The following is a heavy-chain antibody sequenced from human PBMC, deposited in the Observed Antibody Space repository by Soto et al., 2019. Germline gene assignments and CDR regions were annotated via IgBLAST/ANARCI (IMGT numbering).Heavy chain of an antibody. D-gene: IGHD6-19*01. CDR2: INHSESP. J-gene: IGHJ4*02. CDR1: GGSFSGYY. V-gene: IGHV4-34*01. Sequence: QVQLQQWGAGLLKPSETLSLTCAVYGGSFSGYYWSWSRQPPGKGLQRVGEINHSESPNYNPSLTRRATISLATPKSRSSIKLSSVTAADTAVHYCARGRSRLKGQWLAAYYFDYWGKGTLVTVSS. CDR3: ARGRSRLKGQWLAAYYFDY.